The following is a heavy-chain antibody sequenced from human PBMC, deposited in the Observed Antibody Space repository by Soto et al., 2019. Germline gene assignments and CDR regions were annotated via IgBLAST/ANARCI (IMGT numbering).Heavy chain of an antibody. CDR1: GFTFDDYD. V-gene: IGHV3-9*01. J-gene: IGHJ3*02. CDR3: AISSSWVNAFDI. Sequence: EVQLVESGGGLVQPGRSLRLSCAASGFTFDDYDMHWVRQAPGKGLEWVSGISWNSGSICYADSVKGRFTISRDNAKNSLYLQMNSLRAEDTALYYCAISSSWVNAFDIWGQGTMVTVSS. D-gene: IGHD6-13*01. CDR2: ISWNSGSI.